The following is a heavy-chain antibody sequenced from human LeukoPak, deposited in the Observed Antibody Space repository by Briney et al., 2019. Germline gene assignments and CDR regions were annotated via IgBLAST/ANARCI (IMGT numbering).Heavy chain of an antibody. CDR1: GFTFSSFW. Sequence: GGSLRLSCAASGFTFSSFWMNWVRQAPGKGLEWVASIKQDGSEKYFLDSVKGRFTISRDNAKTSLFLQMNSLRAEDTAVYYCARGVYCSPTICYGGRYYYYMDVWGKGTTVTVSS. V-gene: IGHV3-7*01. CDR2: IKQDGSEK. CDR3: ARGVYCSPTICYGGRYYYYMDV. J-gene: IGHJ6*03. D-gene: IGHD2-2*01.